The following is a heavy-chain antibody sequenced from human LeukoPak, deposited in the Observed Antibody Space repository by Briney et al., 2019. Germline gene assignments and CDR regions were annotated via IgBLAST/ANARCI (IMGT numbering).Heavy chain of an antibody. CDR2: INSDGGTT. D-gene: IGHD3-16*02. Sequence: GSLRLSCAASGFSFDDYGMSWVRQAPGKGLVWVSGINSDGGTTTYADSVKGRFTISRDNAKNTLYLQMNNLRAEDTAVYYCAKDGYDYVWGSYRYYYYMDVWGKGTTVTVFS. J-gene: IGHJ6*03. V-gene: IGHV3-20*04. CDR3: AKDGYDYVWGSYRYYYYMDV. CDR1: GFSFDDYG.